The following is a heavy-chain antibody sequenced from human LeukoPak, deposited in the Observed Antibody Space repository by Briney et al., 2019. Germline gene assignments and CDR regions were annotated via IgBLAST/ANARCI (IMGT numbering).Heavy chain of an antibody. CDR1: GYTFINYG. CDR2: ISAYTGST. V-gene: IGHV1-18*01. Sequence: ASVKVSCKASGYTFINYGLTWVRQAPGQGFEWMGWISAYTGSTNYAQKLQGRVTMPTDPSTSTAYMDLRSLRSDDTAGYYCARTVGATGAFDIWGQGTMVIVSS. J-gene: IGHJ3*02. D-gene: IGHD1-26*01. CDR3: ARTVGATGAFDI.